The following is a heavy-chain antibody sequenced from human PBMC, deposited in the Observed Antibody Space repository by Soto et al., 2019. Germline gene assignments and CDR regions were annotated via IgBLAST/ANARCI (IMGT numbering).Heavy chain of an antibody. CDR1: GYSFTSDW. CDR3: ARLATKEQLWTLYYYYYGMDV. V-gene: IGHV5-10-1*01. Sequence: AESLKISCNGSGYSFTSDWISWVRQMPWKGLEWMGRIDPSDSYTNYSPSFQGHVTISADKSISTAYLQWSSLKASDTAMYYCARLATKEQLWTLYYYYYGMDVWGQGTTVTVSS. CDR2: IDPSDSYT. J-gene: IGHJ6*02. D-gene: IGHD5-18*01.